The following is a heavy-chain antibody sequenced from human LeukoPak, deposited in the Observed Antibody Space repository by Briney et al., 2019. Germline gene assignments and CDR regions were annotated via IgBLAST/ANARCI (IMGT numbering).Heavy chain of an antibody. Sequence: SGPTLVKPTQPLTLTCTFSGFSRSISGVGVGWIRQPPVKALEWLALIYWNDDKRYSPSLKSRLTITKDTSKNQVVLTMTNMDPVDTATYYCAHTVMRSWYSDWFDPWGQGTLVTVS. D-gene: IGHD6-13*01. J-gene: IGHJ5*02. V-gene: IGHV2-5*01. CDR2: IYWNDDK. CDR1: GFSRSISGVG. CDR3: AHTVMRSWYSDWFDP.